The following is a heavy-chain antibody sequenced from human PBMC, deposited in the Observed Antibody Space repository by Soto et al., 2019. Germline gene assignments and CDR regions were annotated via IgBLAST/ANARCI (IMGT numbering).Heavy chain of an antibody. V-gene: IGHV3-48*01. J-gene: IGHJ4*02. CDR3: ARVIGGSYSPDY. CDR1: GFTFSSYS. Sequence: GGSLRLSCAASGFTFSSYSMNWVRQAPGKGLEWVSYISDLSRTIYYADSVKGRFTISRDNAKNSLYLQMNSLRAEDTAVYYCARVIGGSYSPDYWGQGTLVTVSS. CDR2: ISDLSRTI. D-gene: IGHD1-26*01.